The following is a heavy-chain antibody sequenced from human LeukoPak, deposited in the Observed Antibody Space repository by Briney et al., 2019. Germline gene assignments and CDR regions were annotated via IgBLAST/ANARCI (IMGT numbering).Heavy chain of an antibody. J-gene: IGHJ6*02. Sequence: PGRSLRLSCAASGFTFSSYAMHWVRQAPGKGLEWVAVISYDGSNKYYADSVKGRFTISRDNSKNTLYLQMNSLRAEDTAVYYCARDDVDCSSTSCSRHYYYGMDVWGQGTTVTVSS. CDR2: ISYDGSNK. D-gene: IGHD2-2*01. CDR3: ARDDVDCSSTSCSRHYYYGMDV. V-gene: IGHV3-30*04. CDR1: GFTFSSYA.